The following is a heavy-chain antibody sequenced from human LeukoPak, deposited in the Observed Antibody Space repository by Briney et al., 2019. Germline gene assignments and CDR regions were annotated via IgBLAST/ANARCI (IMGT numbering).Heavy chain of an antibody. J-gene: IGHJ3*02. D-gene: IGHD3-22*01. CDR1: GFTFSSYG. V-gene: IGHV3-30*02. CDR2: IRYDGSNK. Sequence: GGSLRLSCAASGFTFSSYGMHWVRQAPGKGLEWVAFIRYDGSNKYCADSVKGRFTISRDNSKNTLYLQMNSLRAEDTAVYYCATLPSSSGYYDAFDIWGQGTMVTVSS. CDR3: ATLPSSSGYYDAFDI.